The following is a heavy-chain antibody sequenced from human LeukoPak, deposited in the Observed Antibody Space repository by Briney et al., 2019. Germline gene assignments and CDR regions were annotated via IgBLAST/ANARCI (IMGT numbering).Heavy chain of an antibody. V-gene: IGHV1-69*05. CDR2: TIPIFGTA. CDR3: ARDRGYSGYLSNLFDY. CDR1: GGTFSSYA. J-gene: IGHJ4*02. D-gene: IGHD5-12*01. Sequence: ASVKVSCKASGGTFSSYAISWVRQAPGQGLEWMGGTIPIFGTANYAQKIQGRVTITTDESTSTAYMELSSLRSEDTAVYYCARDRGYSGYLSNLFDYWGQGTLVTVSS.